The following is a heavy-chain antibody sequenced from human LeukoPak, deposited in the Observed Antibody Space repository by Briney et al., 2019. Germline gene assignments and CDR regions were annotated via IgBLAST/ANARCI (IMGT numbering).Heavy chain of an antibody. CDR1: GFTFSTYE. CDR2: ISRSGGTI. Sequence: GGSLRLSCAASGFTFSTYEMNWVRQAPGKGLGWVAYISRSGGTIYYVDSVKGRFTISRDNAKKSLYLQMNRLRAEDTAVYYCAGYKPFWYFDYWGQETPVTVPS. V-gene: IGHV3-48*03. CDR3: AGYKPFWYFDY. D-gene: IGHD2-2*02. J-gene: IGHJ4*02.